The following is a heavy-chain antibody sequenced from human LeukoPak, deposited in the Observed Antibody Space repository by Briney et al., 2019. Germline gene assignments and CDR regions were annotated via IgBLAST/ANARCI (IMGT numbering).Heavy chain of an antibody. CDR3: ARDMEDIVVVPAAAYYYYYGMDV. Sequence: GGSLRLSCAASGFTFSSYSMNWVRQAPGKGLEWVSSISSSSSYIYCADSVKGRFTISRDNAKNSLYLQMNSLRAEDTAVYYCARDMEDIVVVPAAAYYYYYGMDVWGQGTTVTVSS. CDR1: GFTFSSYS. D-gene: IGHD2-2*01. CDR2: ISSSSSYI. J-gene: IGHJ6*02. V-gene: IGHV3-21*01.